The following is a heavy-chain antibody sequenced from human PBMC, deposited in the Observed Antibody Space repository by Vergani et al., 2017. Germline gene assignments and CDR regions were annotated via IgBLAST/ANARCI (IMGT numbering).Heavy chain of an antibody. Sequence: EVQLLESGGGLVQPGGSLRLSCAASGFTFSTYAMTWVRQAPGKGLEWVSTISSDGGSTYYADSVKGRFTISGDDSKNTLSLQRNSLTAEDTAIYYCAGPQGTSAYYYGGFDYWGQGILVTVSS. CDR3: AGPQGTSAYYYGGFDY. CDR2: ISSDGGST. CDR1: GFTFSTYA. V-gene: IGHV3-23*01. D-gene: IGHD3-22*01. J-gene: IGHJ4*02.